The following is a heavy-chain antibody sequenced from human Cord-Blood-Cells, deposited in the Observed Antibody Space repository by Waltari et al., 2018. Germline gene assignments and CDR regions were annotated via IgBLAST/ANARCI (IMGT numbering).Heavy chain of an antibody. D-gene: IGHD3-9*01. J-gene: IGHJ4*02. CDR2: IYYSGST. CDR3: ARPGSSTGIDY. V-gene: IGHV4-39*01. CDR1: GGSISSSSYY. Sequence: QLQLQESGPGLVKPSETLSLTCTVSGGSISSSSYYWRWIRQPPGKGLEWIGSIYYSGSTYYNPSLKSRVTISVDTSKNQFSLKLSSVTAADTAVYYCARPGSSTGIDYWGQGTLVTVSS.